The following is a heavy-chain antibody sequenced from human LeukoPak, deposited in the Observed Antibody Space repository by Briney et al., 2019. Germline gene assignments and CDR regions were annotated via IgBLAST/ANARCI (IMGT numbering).Heavy chain of an antibody. CDR3: ARAADYRIDQ. V-gene: IGHV3-74*01. J-gene: IGHJ4*02. Sequence: GGSLRLPCAASGFTFSHYWMYWVRQGPGTGLVWVSGINTDGSFTNYADSVEGRFTISRDNAKNTLYLQVSSLRAEDTAVYYCARAADYRIDQWGQGTLVTASS. D-gene: IGHD3-16*01. CDR2: INTDGSFT. CDR1: GFTFSHYW.